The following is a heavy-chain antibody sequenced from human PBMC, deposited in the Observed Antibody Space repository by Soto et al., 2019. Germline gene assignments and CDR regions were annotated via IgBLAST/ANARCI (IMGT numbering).Heavy chain of an antibody. Sequence: YETLSRTCTVAGGSISGSSYYWDWIRQPPGKGLEWIGSIFYNGNTYYNPTLNFCVSISVVTSNSQFSLKLNSVTSADSPVYYCPRPRHESSYDNVWVRPFGPWRQGTLVTVSS. CDR2: IFYNGNT. CDR3: PRPRHESSYDNVWVRPFGP. D-gene: IGHD3-16*01. CDR1: GGSISGSSYY. J-gene: IGHJ5*02. V-gene: IGHV4-39*01.